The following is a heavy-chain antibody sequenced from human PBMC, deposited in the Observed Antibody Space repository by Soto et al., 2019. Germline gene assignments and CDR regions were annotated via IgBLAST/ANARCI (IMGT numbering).Heavy chain of an antibody. CDR2: ISGSGSTK. D-gene: IGHD1-7*01. V-gene: IGHV3-11*04. Sequence: PGGSLRLSCTASGFTFSDYYMSWIRETPGKGLECISYISGSGSTKYHADSVKGRLTISRDNAKNSLYLQLNSLGVEDTAVYYCARDNPGTYFDFWGQGTPVTVSS. CDR3: ARDNPGTYFDF. J-gene: IGHJ4*02. CDR1: GFTFSDYY.